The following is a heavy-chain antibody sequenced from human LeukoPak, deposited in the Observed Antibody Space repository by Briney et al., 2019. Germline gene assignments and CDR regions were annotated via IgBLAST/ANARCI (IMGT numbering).Heavy chain of an antibody. CDR2: IRFDGSNK. D-gene: IGHD3-3*01. Sequence: GGSLRLSCAVSRFTFSSYGMHWVRQAPGKGLEWVAFIRFDGSNKYYADSVKGRFTISRDNSKNTLYLRMNSLRGEDTAVYYCAKDPYDFWSGSTDRVFGYWGQGTLVTVSS. CDR1: RFTFSSYG. CDR3: AKDPYDFWSGSTDRVFGY. J-gene: IGHJ4*02. V-gene: IGHV3-30*02.